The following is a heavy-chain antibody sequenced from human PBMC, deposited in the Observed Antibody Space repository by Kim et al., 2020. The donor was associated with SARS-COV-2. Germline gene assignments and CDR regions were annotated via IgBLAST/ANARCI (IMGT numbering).Heavy chain of an antibody. Sequence: GGSLRHSCAASGLTVSNSFMSWVRQVPGKGLECVSLIYSGGSTYYADSVAGRFTVSRDGSKNTLYLQMNSLRAEDTAVYYCAGYTDYYGSGTHAWFDPWG. CDR2: IYSGGST. D-gene: IGHD3-10*01. J-gene: IGHJ5*02. CDR3: AGYTDYYGSGTHAWFDP. CDR1: GLTVSNSF. V-gene: IGHV3-53*01.